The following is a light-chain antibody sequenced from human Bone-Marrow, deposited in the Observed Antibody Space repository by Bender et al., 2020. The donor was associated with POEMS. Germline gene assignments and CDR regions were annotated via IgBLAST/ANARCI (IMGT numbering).Light chain of an antibody. CDR3: QLWDSSSDLVV. CDR2: YDT. CDR1: NIGSKS. J-gene: IGLJ2*01. Sequence: SYVLTQPPSASVAPGETARITCGGNNIGSKSVHWYQQKPGQAPALVIFYDTDRPSGIPERFSGSNSGNTATLTISRAEAGDEADYYCQLWDSSSDLVVFGGGTKLTVL. V-gene: IGLV3-21*04.